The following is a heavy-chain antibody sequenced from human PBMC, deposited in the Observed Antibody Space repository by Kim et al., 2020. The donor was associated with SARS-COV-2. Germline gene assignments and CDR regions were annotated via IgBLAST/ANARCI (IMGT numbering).Heavy chain of an antibody. J-gene: IGHJ4*02. CDR3: ARRGSSSWYKFFDY. CDR2: IYYSGST. D-gene: IGHD6-13*01. V-gene: IGHV4-39*01. Sequence: SETLSLTCTVSGGSISSSSYYWGWIRQPPGKGLEWIGSIYYSGSTYYNPSLKSRVTISVDTSKNQFSLKLSSVTAADTAVYYCARRGSSSWYKFFDYWGQGTLVTVS. CDR1: GGSISSSSYY.